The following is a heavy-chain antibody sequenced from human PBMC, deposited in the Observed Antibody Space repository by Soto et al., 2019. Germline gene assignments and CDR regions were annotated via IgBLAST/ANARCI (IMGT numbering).Heavy chain of an antibody. D-gene: IGHD3-9*01. J-gene: IGHJ6*02. V-gene: IGHV3-30-3*01. CDR2: ISFDGTNK. CDR1: GFIFSTYA. CDR3: ARPGSGYDVLTGQYFYYYHTIDV. Sequence: QVQLVDSGGGVVQPGRSLRLSCAASGFIFSTYAMHWVRQAPGKGLEWVAVISFDGTNKYYADSVKGRFIVSRDNSRNTLYLQMNSLTTEDTAVYYCARPGSGYDVLTGQYFYYYHTIDVWGQGTTVTVSS.